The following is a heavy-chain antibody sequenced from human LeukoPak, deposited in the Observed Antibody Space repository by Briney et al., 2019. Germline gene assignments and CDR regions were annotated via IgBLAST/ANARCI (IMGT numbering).Heavy chain of an antibody. D-gene: IGHD3-10*01. J-gene: IGHJ4*02. V-gene: IGHV4-34*01. CDR1: GGSFSGYY. Sequence: SETLSLTCAVYGGSFSGYYWSWIRQPPGKGLEWIGEINHSGSTNYNPSLKSRVTISVDTSKNQFSLKLSSVTAADTAVYYCARGTLYYYGSGSYSYFDYWGQGTLVTVSS. CDR3: ARGTLYYYGSGSYSYFDY. CDR2: INHSGST.